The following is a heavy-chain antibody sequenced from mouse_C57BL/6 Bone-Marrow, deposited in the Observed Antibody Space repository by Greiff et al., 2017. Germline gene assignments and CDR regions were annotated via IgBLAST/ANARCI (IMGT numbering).Heavy chain of an antibody. Sequence: VKLQESGAELVRPGTSVKMSCKASGYTFTNYWIGWAKQRPGHGLEWIGDIYPGGGYTNYNEKFKGKAILTADKSSSTAYMQFSSLTSEDSAIYYCARLSTVVYFDYWGQGTTLTVSS. V-gene: IGHV1-63*01. CDR3: ARLSTVVYFDY. J-gene: IGHJ2*01. CDR1: GYTFTNYW. D-gene: IGHD1-1*01. CDR2: IYPGGGYT.